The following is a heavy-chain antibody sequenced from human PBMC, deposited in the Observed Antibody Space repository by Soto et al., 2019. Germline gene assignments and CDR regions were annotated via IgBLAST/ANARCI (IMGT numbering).Heavy chain of an antibody. CDR3: ARALGYCSGGSCYPNFDY. J-gene: IGHJ4*02. CDR1: GGSFSGYY. Sequence: SETLSLTCAVYGGSFSGYYWSWIRQPPGKGLEWIGEINHSGSTNYNPSLKSRVTISVDTSKNQFSLKLSSVTAADTAVYYCARALGYCSGGSCYPNFDYWGQGTLVTVSS. CDR2: INHSGST. V-gene: IGHV4-34*01. D-gene: IGHD2-15*01.